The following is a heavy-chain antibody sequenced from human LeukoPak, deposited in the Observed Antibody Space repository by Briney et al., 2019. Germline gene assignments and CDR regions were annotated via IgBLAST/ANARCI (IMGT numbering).Heavy chain of an antibody. J-gene: IGHJ4*02. CDR3: ARHFYDSSGYRRDYYFDY. CDR2: VIYSGRT. V-gene: IGHV4-39*01. CDR1: GASISSSSDY. D-gene: IGHD3-22*01. Sequence: PSETLSLTCTVSGASISSSSDYWGWFRRPPGKGLEWIASVIYSGRTYLNPSLKSRLTMSVDTSESQFSLRLSSVTAADTAEYFCARHFYDSSGYRRDYYFDYWGQGILVTVSS.